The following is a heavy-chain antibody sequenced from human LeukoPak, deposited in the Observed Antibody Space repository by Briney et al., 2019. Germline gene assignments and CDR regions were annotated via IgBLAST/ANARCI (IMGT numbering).Heavy chain of an antibody. D-gene: IGHD5-12*01. CDR2: ISHSGGDT. CDR3: AKCGFPGYEKTFDD. J-gene: IGHJ4*02. V-gene: IGHV3-23*01. Sequence: PGGSLRHSCAASGFTFSSYAMSWVRQAPGKGLEWVSGISHSGGDTYYADSVKGRFTISRDNSKNTLYLQMNSLRAEDTAVYYCAKCGFPGYEKTFDDWGQGTLVTVSS. CDR1: GFTFSSYA.